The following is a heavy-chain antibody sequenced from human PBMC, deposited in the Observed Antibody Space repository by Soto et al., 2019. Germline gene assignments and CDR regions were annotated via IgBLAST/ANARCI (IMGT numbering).Heavy chain of an antibody. J-gene: IGHJ4*02. V-gene: IGHV3-30-3*01. CDR1: GLTFSRYT. CDR3: ASYSGSYFAQFDS. Sequence: GGSLRLSCAASGLTFSRYTMHWVRQAPGKGLEWVAVISYDGNNKYYADSVKGRFTISRDNSKNTLSLQMNSLRPADTAVYYCASYSGSYFAQFDSWGPGIQVTVSS. D-gene: IGHD1-26*01. CDR2: ISYDGNNK.